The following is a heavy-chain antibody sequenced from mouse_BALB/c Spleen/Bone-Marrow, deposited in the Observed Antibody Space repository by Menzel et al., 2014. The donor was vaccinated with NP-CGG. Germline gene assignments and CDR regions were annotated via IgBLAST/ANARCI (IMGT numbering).Heavy chain of an antibody. D-gene: IGHD2-3*01. V-gene: IGHV5-6-4*01. Sequence: EVKLVESGGGLVKPGGSLKLSCAASGFTFSSYTMSWVRQTPEKRLEWVATISSGGSYTYYPDSVKGRFTISRDNAKNTLYLQMSSLKSEDTAMYHCTRDLYDGYYYYAMDYWGQGTSVTVSS. CDR1: GFTFSSYT. CDR2: ISSGGSYT. CDR3: TRDLYDGYYYYAMDY. J-gene: IGHJ4*01.